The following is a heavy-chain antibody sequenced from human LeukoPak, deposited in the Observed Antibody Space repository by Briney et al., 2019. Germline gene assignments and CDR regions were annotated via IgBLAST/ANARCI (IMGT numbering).Heavy chain of an antibody. CDR2: INHSGST. V-gene: IGHV4-34*01. CDR3: ARGGQGWYHEPFDP. J-gene: IGHJ5*02. Sequence: SETLSLTCAVYGGSFSGYYWSWIRQPPGKGLEWIGEINHSGSTNYNPSLKSRVTISVDTSKNQFSLKLSSVTAADTAVYYCARGGQGWYHEPFDPWGQGTLVTVSS. D-gene: IGHD2-15*01. CDR1: GGSFSGYY.